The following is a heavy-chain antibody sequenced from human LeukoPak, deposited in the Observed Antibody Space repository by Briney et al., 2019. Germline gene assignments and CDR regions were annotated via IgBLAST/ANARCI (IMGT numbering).Heavy chain of an antibody. Sequence: GGSLRLSCAASGFTFSSYAMHWVRQAPGKGLEYVSAISSNGGSTYYANSVKGRFTISRDNSKNTLYLQMNRLRAEDTAVYYCARGHSSSSGSPDYWGQGPLVTVSS. CDR3: ARGHSSSSGSPDY. V-gene: IGHV3-64*01. J-gene: IGHJ4*02. CDR2: ISSNGGST. D-gene: IGHD6-6*01. CDR1: GFTFSSYA.